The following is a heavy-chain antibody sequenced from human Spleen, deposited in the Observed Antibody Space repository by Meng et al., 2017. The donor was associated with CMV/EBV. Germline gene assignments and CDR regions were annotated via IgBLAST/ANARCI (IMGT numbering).Heavy chain of an antibody. Sequence: SLKISCAASGFTFDDYAMHWVRQAPGKGLEWVSGISWNSGSIGYADSVKGRFTISRDNAKNSLYLQMNSLRAEDTAVYYCASYGRYYYGMDVWGQGTTVTVSS. J-gene: IGHJ6*02. CDR1: GFTFDDYA. CDR3: ASYGRYYYGMDV. V-gene: IGHV3-9*01. CDR2: ISWNSGSI. D-gene: IGHD1-26*01.